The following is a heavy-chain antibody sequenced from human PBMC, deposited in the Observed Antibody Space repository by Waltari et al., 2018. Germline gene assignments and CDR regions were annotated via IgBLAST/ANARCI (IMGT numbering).Heavy chain of an antibody. CDR3: ATQQGVQGVRGYDY. J-gene: IGHJ4*02. CDR1: GYTLTELS. V-gene: IGHV1-24*01. Sequence: QVQLVQSGAEVKKPGASVKVSCKVSGYTLTELSMHWVLQAPGKGLEWMGGVDPEEGETIYAQKFQSRVTMTEDTSTDTAYMELSSLRSEDTAVYYCATQQGVQGVRGYDYWGQGTLVTVSS. CDR2: VDPEEGET. D-gene: IGHD3-10*01.